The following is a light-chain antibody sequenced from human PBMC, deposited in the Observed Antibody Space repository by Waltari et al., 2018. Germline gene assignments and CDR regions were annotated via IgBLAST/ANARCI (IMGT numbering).Light chain of an antibody. CDR1: QSVTNNY. Sequence: DIVLTQSPGTLSLSPGERATLSCRASQSVTNNYLALYQQKRGQAPRAPIYGASSRAPGVPDRFSGSGSGTDFTLTISRLEPEDFAVYYCQQYGTSLSTFGQGTRVEIK. CDR2: GAS. V-gene: IGKV3-20*01. CDR3: QQYGTSLST. J-gene: IGKJ1*01.